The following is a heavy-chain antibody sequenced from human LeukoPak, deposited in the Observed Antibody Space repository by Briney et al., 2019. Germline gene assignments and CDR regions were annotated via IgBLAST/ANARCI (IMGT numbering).Heavy chain of an antibody. J-gene: IGHJ4*02. CDR2: IIPILGIA. Sequence: SVKVSCKASGGTFSSYAISWVRQAPGQGLEWMGRIIPILGIANYAQKFQGRVTITADKSTSTAYMELSSLRSEDTAVYYCARDLGGMGRGVILRGNPGDYWGQGTLVTVSS. D-gene: IGHD3-10*01. V-gene: IGHV1-69*04. CDR1: GGTFSSYA. CDR3: ARDLGGMGRGVILRGNPGDY.